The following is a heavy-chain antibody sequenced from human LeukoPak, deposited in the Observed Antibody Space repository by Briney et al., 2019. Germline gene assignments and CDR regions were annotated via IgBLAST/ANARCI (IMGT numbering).Heavy chain of an antibody. CDR3: AKQLGYRSDGSCYFPY. J-gene: IGHJ4*02. CDR1: GFTFSSSA. D-gene: IGHD2-15*01. V-gene: IGHV3-23*01. Sequence: GALRLSCAASGFTFSSSAISWVRQAPGKGLEWVSAISNSGGYTYYADSVQGRFTISRDNSKSTLCLQMNSLRAEDTAVYYCAKQLGYRSDGSCYFPYWGQGTLVTVSS. CDR2: ISNSGGYT.